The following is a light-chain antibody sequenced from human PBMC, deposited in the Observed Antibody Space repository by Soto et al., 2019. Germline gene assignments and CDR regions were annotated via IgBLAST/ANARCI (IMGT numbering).Light chain of an antibody. CDR2: DVS. Sequence: QSALTQPRSVSGYPGQSVPISCTGTISDVGGYYDVSWYQQHPGQAPKLMIYDVSKRPSGVPDRFSGSKSGNTASLTISGLQAEDEADYYCCSYAGSYTLVCGGATKLTVL. CDR1: ISDVGGYYD. CDR3: CSYAGSYTLV. J-gene: IGLJ2*01. V-gene: IGLV2-11*01.